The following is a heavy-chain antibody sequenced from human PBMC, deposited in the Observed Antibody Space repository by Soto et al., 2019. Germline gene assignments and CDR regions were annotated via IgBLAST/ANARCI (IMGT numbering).Heavy chain of an antibody. V-gene: IGHV4-61*08. D-gene: IGHD1-7*01. J-gene: IGHJ4*02. CDR3: ARDRRVAGTTFDS. Sequence: QVQLQESGPGVVRPSETLVLTCNVSGVAFTSRGYYWAWIRQPPGQGLEWIGFVDDTGSATYSPSLKRRLTISLDMPKSQFSLKVNSVTAADTAVYYCARDRRVAGTTFDSWGQGILVTVSS. CDR1: GVAFTSRGYY. CDR2: VDDTGSA.